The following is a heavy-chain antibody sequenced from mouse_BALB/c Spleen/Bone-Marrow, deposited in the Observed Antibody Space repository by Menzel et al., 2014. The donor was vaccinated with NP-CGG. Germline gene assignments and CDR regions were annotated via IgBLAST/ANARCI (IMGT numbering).Heavy chain of an antibody. V-gene: IGHV1-20*02. Sequence: VQLQQSGPELVKPGASVKISCKASGYSFTGYFMNWVMQSHGKSLEWIGRINPYNGDTFYNQKFKGKATLTVDKSSSTAHMELRSLASEDSAVYYCASSFITTAYYFDYWGQGTTLTVSP. J-gene: IGHJ2*01. CDR3: ASSFITTAYYFDY. CDR2: INPYNGDT. D-gene: IGHD1-2*01. CDR1: GYSFTGYF.